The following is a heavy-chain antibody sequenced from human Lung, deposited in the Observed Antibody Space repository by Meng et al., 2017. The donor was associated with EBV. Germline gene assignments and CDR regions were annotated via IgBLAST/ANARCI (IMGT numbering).Heavy chain of an antibody. V-gene: IGHV4-31*03. Sequence: LALPCTFSGDSFRRGGSYCGRIRQHPVNGLEWIGYIYYSGSTFNTPSLKSRLTISVDRSKSQFSLELSSVTAADTAVYYCARSTFDYWGQGTLVTVSS. J-gene: IGHJ4*02. CDR1: GDSFRRGGSY. CDR2: IYYSGST. D-gene: IGHD1-26*01. CDR3: ARSTFDY.